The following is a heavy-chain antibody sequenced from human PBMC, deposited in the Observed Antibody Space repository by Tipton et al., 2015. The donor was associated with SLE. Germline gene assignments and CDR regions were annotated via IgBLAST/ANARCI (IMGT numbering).Heavy chain of an antibody. CDR3: ARDRATYYYDSSGFDI. J-gene: IGHJ3*02. Sequence: LRLSCAVYGESFSGYYWSWIRQPPGKGLEWIGSIYYSGSTYYNPSLKSRVTISVDTSKNQFSLKLSSVAAADTAVYYCARDRATYYYDSSGFDIWGQGTMVTVSS. V-gene: IGHV4-34*01. CDR2: IYYSGST. D-gene: IGHD3-22*01. CDR1: GESFSGYY.